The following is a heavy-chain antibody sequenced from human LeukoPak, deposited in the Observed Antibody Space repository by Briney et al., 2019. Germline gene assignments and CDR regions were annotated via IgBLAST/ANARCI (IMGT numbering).Heavy chain of an antibody. D-gene: IGHD3-22*01. CDR2: IYTSGST. J-gene: IGHJ6*03. CDR1: GGSFSGYY. V-gene: IGHV4-59*10. Sequence: PSETLSLTCAVYGGSFSGYYWSWIRQPAGKGLEWIGRIYTSGSTNYNPSLKSRVTISVDTSKNQFSLKLSSVTAADTAVYYCARANYYYDSSAYPPTVYYMDVWGKGTTVTISS. CDR3: ARANYYYDSSAYPPTVYYMDV.